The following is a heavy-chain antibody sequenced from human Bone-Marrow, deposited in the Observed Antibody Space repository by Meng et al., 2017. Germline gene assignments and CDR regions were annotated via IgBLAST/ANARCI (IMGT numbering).Heavy chain of an antibody. CDR1: GVSISSGTYY. CDR2: IHYSGST. Sequence: QVQLQESGPGLVKPSQTPALTCTVSGVSISSGTYYWGWIRQLPGKGREWIADIHYSGSTYYSPSLKSRVTISVDTSKNQLSLKLSSMTAADTAVYYCARYVFDSSSLYSNWFDPWGQGTLVTVSS. V-gene: IGHV4-31*03. J-gene: IGHJ5*02. CDR3: ARYVFDSSSLYSNWFDP. D-gene: IGHD3-22*01.